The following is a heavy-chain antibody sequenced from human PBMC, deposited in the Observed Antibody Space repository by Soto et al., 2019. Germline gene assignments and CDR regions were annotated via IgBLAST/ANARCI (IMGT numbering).Heavy chain of an antibody. J-gene: IGHJ4*02. CDR1: GGSISSGGYS. Sequence: QLQLQESGSGLVKPSQTLSLTCAVSGGSISSGGYSWSWIRQPPGKGLEWIGYIYHSGSTYYNPSLKSRVTLSADRSKNPFSLKLSSVTAADTAVYYCAAGGGLPRYYWGQGTLVTVSS. V-gene: IGHV4-30-2*01. CDR3: AAGGGLPRYY. CDR2: IYHSGST. D-gene: IGHD5-12*01.